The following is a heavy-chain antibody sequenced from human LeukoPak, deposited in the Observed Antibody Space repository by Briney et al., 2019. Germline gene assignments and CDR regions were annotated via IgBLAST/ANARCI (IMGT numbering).Heavy chain of an antibody. CDR2: INHSGST. D-gene: IGHD6-13*01. Sequence: SETLSLTCAVYGGSFSGYYWSWIRQPPGKGLEWIGEINHSGSTNYNPSLKSRVTISVDTSKNQFSLKLSSVTAADTAVYYCASGSRASIPHRIAAAGTNYYYGMDVWGQGTTVTVSS. J-gene: IGHJ6*02. CDR3: ASGSRASIPHRIAAAGTNYYYGMDV. V-gene: IGHV4-34*01. CDR1: GGSFSGYY.